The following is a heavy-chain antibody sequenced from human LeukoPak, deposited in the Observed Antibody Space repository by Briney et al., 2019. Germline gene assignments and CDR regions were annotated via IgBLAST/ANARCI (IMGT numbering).Heavy chain of an antibody. CDR2: INTDTRGT. D-gene: IGHD3-16*01. J-gene: IGHJ4*02. Sequence: GGSLRLSCAASGFTFTDYWMHWVRHAPGKGLVWVSIINTDTRGTYYADSVKGRFTISRDNAKNTLSLQMNSLRAEDTAVYYCARAGAYRFDYWGQGTLATVSS. CDR1: GFTFTDYW. CDR3: ARAGAYRFDY. V-gene: IGHV3-74*01.